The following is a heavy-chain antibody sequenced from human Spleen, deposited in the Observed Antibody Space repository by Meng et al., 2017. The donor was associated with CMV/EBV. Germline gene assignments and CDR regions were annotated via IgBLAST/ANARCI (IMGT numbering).Heavy chain of an antibody. D-gene: IGHD1-26*01. CDR1: GFTFDDYA. CDR2: ISWDGGST. Sequence: GESLKISCAASGFTFDDYAMHWVRQAPGKGLEWVSLISWDGGSTYYADSVKGRFTISRDNSKNSLYLQMNSLRAEDTAVYYCARDNGGGKKWELLFDYWGQGTLVTVSS. V-gene: IGHV3-43D*03. J-gene: IGHJ4*02. CDR3: ARDNGGGKKWELLFDY.